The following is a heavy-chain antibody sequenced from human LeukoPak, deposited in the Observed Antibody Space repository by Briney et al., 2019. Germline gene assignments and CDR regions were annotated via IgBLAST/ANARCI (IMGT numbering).Heavy chain of an antibody. Sequence: SETLSLTCAVYGGSFSGYYWSWIRQPPGKGLEWIGEINHSGSTNYNPSLESRVTISVDTSKNQFSLKLSSVTAEDTAVYYCARGPCSGVSCPFDYWGQGTLVTVSS. V-gene: IGHV4-34*01. CDR3: ARGPCSGVSCPFDY. D-gene: IGHD2-15*01. CDR1: GGSFSGYY. CDR2: INHSGST. J-gene: IGHJ4*02.